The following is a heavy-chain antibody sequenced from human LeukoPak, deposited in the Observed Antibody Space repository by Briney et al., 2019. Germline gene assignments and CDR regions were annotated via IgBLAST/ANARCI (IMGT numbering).Heavy chain of an antibody. Sequence: SVKVSCKASGGTFSSYAISWVRQAPGQGLEWMGGIIPIFGTANYAQKFHGRVTITADESTSADYLGLSSLRSEDTAVYYCAREKSCSSTSCYGYFDYWGQGTLVTVSS. CDR1: GGTFSSYA. D-gene: IGHD2-2*01. V-gene: IGHV1-69*01. CDR2: IIPIFGTA. J-gene: IGHJ4*02. CDR3: AREKSCSSTSCYGYFDY.